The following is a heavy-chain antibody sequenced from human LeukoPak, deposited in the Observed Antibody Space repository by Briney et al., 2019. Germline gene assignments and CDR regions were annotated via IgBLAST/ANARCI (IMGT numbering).Heavy chain of an antibody. V-gene: IGHV3-21*01. CDR2: ITSGSSYR. Sequence: PSETLSLTCAVYGGSFSGYYWSWIRQPPGKGLEWVSSITSGSSYRFYADSLKGRFTISRDNAKNSLYLQMNSLRAEDTAVYYCATTRNSGAFDIWGQGTMVTVSS. J-gene: IGHJ3*02. CDR3: ATTRNSGAFDI. CDR1: GGSFSGYY. D-gene: IGHD1-7*01.